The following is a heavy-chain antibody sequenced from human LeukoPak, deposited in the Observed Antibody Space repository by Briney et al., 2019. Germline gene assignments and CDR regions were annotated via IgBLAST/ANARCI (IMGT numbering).Heavy chain of an antibody. CDR2: IYPGDSDT. CDR1: RYSFPSYL. J-gene: IGHJ4*02. Sequence: GEALQISRMGSRYSFPSYLIRWVRPMPGKGLDWVGIIYPGDSDTRYRPSFQGPVTLSPDKSLSTVYLQWSSLKASDTPMYYCASRYSGSYHFDYWGLGTLVTVSS. V-gene: IGHV5-51*03. D-gene: IGHD1-26*01. CDR3: ASRYSGSYHFDY.